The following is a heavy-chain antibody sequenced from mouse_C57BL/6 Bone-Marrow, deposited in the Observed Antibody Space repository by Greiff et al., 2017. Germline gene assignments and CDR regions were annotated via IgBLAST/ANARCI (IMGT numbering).Heavy chain of an antibody. CDR2: IDPSDSYT. D-gene: IGHD2-3*01. CDR3: ARNDGYYGFAY. J-gene: IGHJ3*01. Sequence: QVQLQQPGAELVMPGASVKLSCKASGYTFTSYWMHWVKQRPGQGLEWIGEIDPSDSYTNYNQKFKGKSTLTVDKSSRTAYMQLSSLTSEDSAVYYCARNDGYYGFAYWGQGTLVTVSA. V-gene: IGHV1-69*01. CDR1: GYTFTSYW.